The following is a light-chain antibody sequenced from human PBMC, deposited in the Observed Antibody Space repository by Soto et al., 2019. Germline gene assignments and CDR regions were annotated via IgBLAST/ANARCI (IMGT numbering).Light chain of an antibody. CDR1: SSDVGSYNR. CDR2: EVS. Sequence: QSALTQPPSVSGSPGQSVTISCTGTSSDVGSYNRVSWYQQPPGTAPKLMVYEVSNRPSGVLDRFSGSKSGNTASLTIFGRQADDEADYDNSSYTSSSTYVFGTGTKLTV. J-gene: IGLJ1*01. V-gene: IGLV2-18*02. CDR3: SSYTSSSTYV.